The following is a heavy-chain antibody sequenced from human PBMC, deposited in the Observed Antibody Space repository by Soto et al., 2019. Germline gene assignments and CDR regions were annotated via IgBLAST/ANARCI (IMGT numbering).Heavy chain of an antibody. CDR2: ISGSGGST. CDR1: GFTFSSYA. D-gene: IGHD3-10*01. CDR3: AKNTVLLWFGELLDY. V-gene: IGHV3-23*01. Sequence: GGSLRLSCAACGFTFSSYAMSWVRQAPGKGLEWVSAISGSGGSTYYADSVKGRFTISRDNSKNTLYLQMNSLRAEDTAVYYCAKNTVLLWFGELLDYWGQGTLVTVS. J-gene: IGHJ4*02.